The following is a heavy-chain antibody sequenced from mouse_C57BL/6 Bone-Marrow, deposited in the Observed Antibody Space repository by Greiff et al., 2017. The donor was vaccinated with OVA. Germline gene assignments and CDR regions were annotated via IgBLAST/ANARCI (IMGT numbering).Heavy chain of an antibody. J-gene: IGHJ2*01. Sequence: EVKLVESGGGLVKPGGSLKLSCAASGFTFSSYAMSWVRPTPEKRLEWVATISDGGSYTYYPDNVKGRFTISRDNAKNNLYLQMSHLKSEDTAMYYCAREVVRGYFDYWGQGTTLTVSS. CDR1: GFTFSSYA. CDR3: AREVVRGYFDY. D-gene: IGHD1-1*02. CDR2: ISDGGSYT. V-gene: IGHV5-4*01.